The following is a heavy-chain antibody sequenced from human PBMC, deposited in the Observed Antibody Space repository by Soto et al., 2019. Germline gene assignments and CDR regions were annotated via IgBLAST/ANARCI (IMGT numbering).Heavy chain of an antibody. CDR2: IIPIFGTA. V-gene: IGHV1-69*13. CDR3: ARAGCSSTSCLKALHWFDP. Sequence: ASVKVSCKASGGTFSSYAISWVRQAPGQGLEWMGGIIPIFGTANYAQKFQGRVTITADESTSTAYMELSSLRSEDTAVYYCARAGCSSTSCLKALHWFDPWGQGTLVTVSS. CDR1: GGTFSSYA. J-gene: IGHJ5*02. D-gene: IGHD2-2*01.